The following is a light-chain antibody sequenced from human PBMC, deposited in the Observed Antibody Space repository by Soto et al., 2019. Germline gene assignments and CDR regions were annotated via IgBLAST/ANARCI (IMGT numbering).Light chain of an antibody. CDR1: QDINSA. V-gene: IGKV1-13*02. Sequence: AVQLTQSPSSLSASVGDRVTITCRASQDINSALAWYQHKPGKAPELLISDASSLKSGVPSRFSGSGFGTDFIFSIRSLQPEDFATYYGQHFKTYPLSFGGGTRVEIK. J-gene: IGKJ4*01. CDR3: QHFKTYPLS. CDR2: DAS.